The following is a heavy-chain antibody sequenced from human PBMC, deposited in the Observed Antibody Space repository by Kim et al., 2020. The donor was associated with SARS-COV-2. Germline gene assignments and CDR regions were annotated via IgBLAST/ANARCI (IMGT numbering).Heavy chain of an antibody. CDR2: INHSGST. V-gene: IGHV4-34*01. CDR1: GGSFSGYY. CDR3: ARRLRLSAVAGGFDY. D-gene: IGHD6-19*01. J-gene: IGHJ4*02. Sequence: SEILSLTCAVYGGSFSGYYWSWIRQPPGKGLEWIGEINHSGSTNYNPSLKSRVTISVDTSKNQFSLKLSSVTAADTAVYYCARRLRLSAVAGGFDYWGQGTLVTVAS.